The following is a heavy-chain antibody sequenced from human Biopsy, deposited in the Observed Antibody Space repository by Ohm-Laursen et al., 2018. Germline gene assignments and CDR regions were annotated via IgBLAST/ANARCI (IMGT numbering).Heavy chain of an antibody. J-gene: IGHJ4*02. CDR2: INSAGMI. CDR3: ARAIGIVAAPIDY. Sequence: SLRLSCAASGFILSDYYMNWIRQVPGKALEYVSSINSAGMIYYGDSVKGRFTISMDSASNSLFLQLNGLKDEDTAIYYCARAIGIVAAPIDYWGQGIRVTVSS. CDR1: GFILSDYY. D-gene: IGHD2-15*01. V-gene: IGHV3-69-1*02.